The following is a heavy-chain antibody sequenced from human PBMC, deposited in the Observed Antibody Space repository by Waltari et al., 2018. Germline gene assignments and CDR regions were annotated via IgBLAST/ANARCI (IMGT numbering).Heavy chain of an antibody. V-gene: IGHV4-61*02. CDR1: GGYISRGRYY. Sequence: VQLQESGPGLVKPSQHLSPTCTVPGGYISRGRYYWSWIRQPAGKGLEWIGRTYTSGSTNYNPSLKSRVTISVDTSKNQFSLKLSSVTAADTAVYYCARDLTMVRGWKRNYYGMDVWGQGTTVTVSS. J-gene: IGHJ6*02. D-gene: IGHD3-10*01. CDR3: ARDLTMVRGWKRNYYGMDV. CDR2: TYTSGST.